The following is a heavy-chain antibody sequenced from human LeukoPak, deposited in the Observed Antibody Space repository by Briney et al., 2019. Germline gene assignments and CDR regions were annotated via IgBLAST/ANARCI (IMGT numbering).Heavy chain of an antibody. CDR1: GFTFSSYG. Sequence: GGSLRLSCAAAGFTFSSYGMHWVRQAPGKGLEWVAFIRYDGSNKYYADSVKGRFTISRDNSKNTLYLQMNSLRAEDTAVYYCANTYYDFWSGYSARPHDAFDIWGQGTMVTVSS. D-gene: IGHD3-3*01. V-gene: IGHV3-30*02. CDR2: IRYDGSNK. CDR3: ANTYYDFWSGYSARPHDAFDI. J-gene: IGHJ3*02.